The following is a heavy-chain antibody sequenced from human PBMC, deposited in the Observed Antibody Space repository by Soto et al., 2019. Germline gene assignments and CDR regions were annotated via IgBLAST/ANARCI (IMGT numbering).Heavy chain of an antibody. CDR2: IIPIFGTA. CDR3: ARRGHDRQLWFDDYYYDGMAC. Sequence: SVKVSCKASGGTFSRYAISWVRQAPGQGLEWMGGIIPIFGTANYAQKFQGRVTITADKSTSTAYMELSSLRSEDTAVYYCARRGHDRQLWFDDYYYDGMACWGQGTPVTVSS. D-gene: IGHD5-18*01. J-gene: IGHJ6*02. CDR1: GGTFSRYA. V-gene: IGHV1-69*06.